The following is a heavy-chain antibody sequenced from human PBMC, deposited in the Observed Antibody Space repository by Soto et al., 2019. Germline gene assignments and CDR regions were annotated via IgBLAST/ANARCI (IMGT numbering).Heavy chain of an antibody. Sequence: GGSLRLSCAASGFTFSSYWMSWVRQAPGKGLEWVANIKPDGSEGYYVDSVKGRFTLSRDNTKNSLYLQMNTLRAEDTAVYYCARGDYYDTNGPFSDAFDVWGQGTMVTVSS. J-gene: IGHJ3*01. CDR3: ARGDYYDTNGPFSDAFDV. D-gene: IGHD3-22*01. CDR2: IKPDGSEG. CDR1: GFTFSSYW. V-gene: IGHV3-7*04.